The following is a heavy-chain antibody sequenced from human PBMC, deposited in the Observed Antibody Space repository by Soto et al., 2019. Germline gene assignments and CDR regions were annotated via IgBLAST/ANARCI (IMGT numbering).Heavy chain of an antibody. V-gene: IGHV3-33*01. CDR2: IWYDGSNK. Sequence: GVSLRLSCAASGFTFSSYGMHWVRQAPGKGLEWVAVIWYDGSNKYYADSVKGRFTISRDNSKNTLYLQMNSLRAEDTAVYYCARAGPTTSMGYYYYDMDVWGQGTTVTVSS. J-gene: IGHJ6*02. CDR3: ARAGPTTSMGYYYYDMDV. CDR1: GFTFSSYG. D-gene: IGHD4-17*01.